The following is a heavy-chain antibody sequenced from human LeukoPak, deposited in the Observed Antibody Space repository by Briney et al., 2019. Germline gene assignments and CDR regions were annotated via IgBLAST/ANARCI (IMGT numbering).Heavy chain of an antibody. D-gene: IGHD2-2*01. J-gene: IGHJ5*02. CDR2: MIYSGST. CDR1: GGSLSRSSSC. CDR3: ASLLPTAVYSYSDWFDP. Sequence: SETLSLTCTVSGGSLSRSSSCWVCLRPPPGVGREWVGSMIYSGSTYPNPSIRSRLTMSAYTKKNEFSLRPISVAAADTAFYSCASLLPTAVYSYSDWFDPWGQGRLVTLSS. V-gene: IGHV4-39*01.